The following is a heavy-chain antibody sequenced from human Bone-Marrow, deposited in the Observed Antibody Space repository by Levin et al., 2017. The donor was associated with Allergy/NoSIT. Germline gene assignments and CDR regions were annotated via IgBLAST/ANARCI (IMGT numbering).Heavy chain of an antibody. CDR2: ITENNGNT. V-gene: IGHV1-18*01. CDR1: GYRFSNYG. D-gene: IGHD2-15*01. CDR3: ARISCSSGSWQWGPKCNYYYHGMDV. Sequence: ASVKVSCKASGYRFSNYGISWVRQAPGQGLEWMGWITENNGNTKYAQKVQDRVSMTTETSTNTAYMELWSLRPDDTAVYYCARISCSSGSWQWGPKCNYYYHGMDVWGQGTTVTVSS. J-gene: IGHJ6*02.